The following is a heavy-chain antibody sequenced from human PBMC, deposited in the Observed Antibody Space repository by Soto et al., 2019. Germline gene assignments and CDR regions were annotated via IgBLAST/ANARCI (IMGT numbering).Heavy chain of an antibody. J-gene: IGHJ6*02. D-gene: IGHD1-1*01. Sequence: PGESLKISCKGSGYSFTSYWIGWVRQMPGKGLEWMGIIYPGDSDTRYSPSFQGQVTISADKSISTAYLQWSSLKASDTAMYYCATWAERRLVDYYGMDVWGQGTTVTVS. V-gene: IGHV5-51*01. CDR2: IYPGDSDT. CDR3: ATWAERRLVDYYGMDV. CDR1: GYSFTSYW.